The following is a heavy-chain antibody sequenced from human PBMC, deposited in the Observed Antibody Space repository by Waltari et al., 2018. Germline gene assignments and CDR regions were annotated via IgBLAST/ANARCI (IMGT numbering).Heavy chain of an antibody. CDR3: ARSVVPASYYYYGMDV. D-gene: IGHD2-2*01. V-gene: IGHV4-59*11. Sequence: QVQLQESGPGLVKPSETLSLTCTVSGGSISSHYWSWIRQPPGKGLECIGYIYDSGRTNYNPYLKSRVTISVETSKNQCSLKLSSVTAADTAVYYCARSVVPASYYYYGMDVWGQGTTVTVSS. CDR1: GGSISSHY. J-gene: IGHJ6*02. CDR2: IYDSGRT.